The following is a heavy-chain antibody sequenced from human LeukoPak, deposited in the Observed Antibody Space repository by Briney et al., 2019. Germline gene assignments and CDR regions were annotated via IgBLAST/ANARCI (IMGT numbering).Heavy chain of an antibody. CDR2: ISGDGDKT. CDR3: VKDIDTVGTNAFDI. V-gene: IGHV3-43*02. J-gene: IGHJ3*02. Sequence: GGSLRLSCAASGFSFDNYPLHWVRQAPGKGLEWVSVISGDGDKTYYAASLRGRFTISRDNTKNSLFLQMNSLTTEDTAFYYCVKDIDTVGTNAFDIWGQGTMVTVSS. CDR1: GFSFDNYP. D-gene: IGHD2-8*02.